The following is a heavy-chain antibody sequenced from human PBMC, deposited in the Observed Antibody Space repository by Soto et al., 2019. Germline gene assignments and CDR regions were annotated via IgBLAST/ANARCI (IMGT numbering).Heavy chain of an antibody. CDR2: IWYDGSNK. Sequence: QVQLVESGGGVVQPGRSLRLSCAASGFTFSSYGMHWVRQAPGKGLEWVAVIWYDGSNKYYADSVKGRFTISRDNSKNTLYLQMNSLRAEDTAVYSCARGGRGYCISTSCYVFSYYYGMDVWGQGTTATVSS. CDR3: ARGGRGYCISTSCYVFSYYYGMDV. V-gene: IGHV3-33*01. CDR1: GFTFSSYG. J-gene: IGHJ6*02. D-gene: IGHD2-2*01.